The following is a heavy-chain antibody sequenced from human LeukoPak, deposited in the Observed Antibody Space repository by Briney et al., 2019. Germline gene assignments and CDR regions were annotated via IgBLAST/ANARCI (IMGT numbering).Heavy chain of an antibody. D-gene: IGHD2-15*01. Sequence: SETLSLTCTVSGGSISSGGYYWTWIRQHPGKGLEWIGYIYYSGSTYYNPSLKSRVTISVDTSKNQFSLKLRSVTAADTAVYYCARRMAATTPGHYWGQGTLVTISS. J-gene: IGHJ4*02. CDR2: IYYSGST. CDR3: ARRMAATTPGHY. V-gene: IGHV4-31*03. CDR1: GGSISSGGYY.